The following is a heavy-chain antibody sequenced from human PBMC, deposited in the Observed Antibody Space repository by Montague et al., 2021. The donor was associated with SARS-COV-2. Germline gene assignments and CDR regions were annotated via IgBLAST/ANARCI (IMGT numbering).Heavy chain of an antibody. J-gene: IGHJ4*02. CDR3: ARSYYDILTAYYTPFDY. CDR1: GFSLSTSGMR. CDR2: IDWDDDK. V-gene: IGHV2-70*04. D-gene: IGHD3-9*01. Sequence: PELVKPTQTLTLTCTFSGFSLSTSGMRASWIRQPPGKALEWLVRIDWDDDKFYSTSLKTRLTISKDTSKNQVVLTMTNMDPVDTATYYCARSYYDILTAYYTPFDYWGQGTLVTVSS.